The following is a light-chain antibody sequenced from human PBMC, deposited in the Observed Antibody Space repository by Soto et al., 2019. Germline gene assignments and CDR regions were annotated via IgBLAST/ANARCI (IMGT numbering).Light chain of an antibody. J-gene: IGLJ3*02. CDR3: GSYTSDTTWV. CDR2: RVI. CDR1: SSDIGRYDY. V-gene: IGLV2-14*03. Sequence: QSGLTQPASVSGSPGQSITISCTGTSSDIGRYDYVSWYQQFPGKAPKLMIYRVINRPSGVSDRFSGSKSGNSASLSISGLQPEDEASYFCGSYTSDTTWVFGGGTQLTVL.